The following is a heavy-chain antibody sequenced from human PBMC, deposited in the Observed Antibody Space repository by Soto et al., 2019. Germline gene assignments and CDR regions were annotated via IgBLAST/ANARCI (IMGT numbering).Heavy chain of an antibody. D-gene: IGHD2-8*02. CDR3: ARDPNRDVLYYFDY. CDR2: ISYDGSNK. V-gene: IGHV3-30-3*01. Sequence: GGSLRLSCAASGFTFSSYAMHWVRQAPGKGLEWVAVISYDGSNKYYADSVKGRFTISRDNSKNTLYLQMNSLRADDTAVYYCARDPNRDVLYYFDYWGQGTLVTVSS. CDR1: GFTFSSYA. J-gene: IGHJ4*02.